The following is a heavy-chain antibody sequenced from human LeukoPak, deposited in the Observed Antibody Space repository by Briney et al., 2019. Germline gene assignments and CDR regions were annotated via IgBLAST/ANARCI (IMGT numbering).Heavy chain of an antibody. D-gene: IGHD6-19*01. V-gene: IGHV1-24*01. CDR1: GYTLTELS. J-gene: IGHJ5*02. CDR3: ATGGGEQWPNYWFDP. Sequence: GASVKVSCKVSGYTLTELSMHWVRQAPGKGLEWMGGFDPEDGETIYAQKFQGRVTMTEDTSTDTAYMELSSLRSEDTAVYYCATGGGEQWPNYWFDPWGQGTLVTVSS. CDR2: FDPEDGET.